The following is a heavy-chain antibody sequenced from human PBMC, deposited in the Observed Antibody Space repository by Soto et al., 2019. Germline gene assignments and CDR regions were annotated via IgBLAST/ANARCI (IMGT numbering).Heavy chain of an antibody. CDR3: ARSLLGDHYDSDGLDN. D-gene: IGHD3-22*01. CDR2: IIPIFDMA. CDR1: GGPYSKYT. V-gene: IGHV1-69*02. J-gene: IGHJ4*02. Sequence: QVQLVQSGTEVKKPGSSVTVSCKASGGPYSKYTISWVRQAPGQGLEWMGRIIPIFDMANYAQKFQGRVTITVDKSTSTVYMDLSGLRFEDTAVYYCARSLLGDHYDSDGLDNWGQATLVTVSS.